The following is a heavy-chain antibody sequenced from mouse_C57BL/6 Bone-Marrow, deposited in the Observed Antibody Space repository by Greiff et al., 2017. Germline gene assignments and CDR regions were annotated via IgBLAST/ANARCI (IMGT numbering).Heavy chain of an antibody. V-gene: IGHV14-2*01. CDR3: ASYYYGSSYDWYFDV. Sequence: EVQLQESGAELVKPGASVKLSCTASGFNIKDYYMHWVKQRTEQGLEWIGRIDPEDGETKYAPKFQGKATITADTSSNTAYLQLSSLTSEDTAVYYCASYYYGSSYDWYFDVWGTGTTVTVSS. J-gene: IGHJ1*03. CDR1: GFNIKDYY. D-gene: IGHD1-1*01. CDR2: IDPEDGET.